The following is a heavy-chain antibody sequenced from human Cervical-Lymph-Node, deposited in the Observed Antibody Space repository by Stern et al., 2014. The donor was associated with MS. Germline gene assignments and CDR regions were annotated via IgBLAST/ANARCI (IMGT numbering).Heavy chain of an antibody. CDR3: ARESRDFDYYYYGLDV. Sequence: EDQLVDSGGNLVQPGGSLRLSCEASGFRFSFYWMTWVRQAPGKGLEWVANIKQDGYKTYYVDSVKGRFTISRDNAKNTVYLLMTSLRVEDTAVYYCARESRDFDYYYYGLDVGGQGTTVIVSS. J-gene: IGHJ6*02. V-gene: IGHV3-7*03. CDR2: IKQDGYKT. CDR1: GFRFSFYW. D-gene: IGHD2-21*02.